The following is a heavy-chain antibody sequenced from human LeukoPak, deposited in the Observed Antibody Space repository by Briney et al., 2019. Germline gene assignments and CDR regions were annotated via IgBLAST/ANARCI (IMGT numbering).Heavy chain of an antibody. V-gene: IGHV3-21*01. Sequence: GGSLRLSCAASGFTFSTYIMHWFREARGRGLELVSSICDGSNYIYYADSLWGRFTISRDNAKNSLYLQINSLRVKDTAVYYCARGNYYGSSGYYYVHYWGQGALVTVSS. J-gene: IGHJ4*02. CDR3: ARGNYYGSSGYYYVHY. D-gene: IGHD3-22*01. CDR1: GFTFSTYI. CDR2: ICDGSNYI.